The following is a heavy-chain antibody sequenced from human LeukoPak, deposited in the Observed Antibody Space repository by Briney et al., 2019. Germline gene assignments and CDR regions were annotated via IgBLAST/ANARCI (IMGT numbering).Heavy chain of an antibody. CDR1: GFTFSNYA. Sequence: GGSLTLSCAASGFTFSNYAMHWVRQAPGKGLEWVAVISYDGSNKYYADSVKGRFTISRDNPKNTMYLQMNSLRAEETAVYYCARGTYYDILTGYGGAFDIWGQGTMVTVSS. CDR2: ISYDGSNK. J-gene: IGHJ3*02. CDR3: ARGTYYDILTGYGGAFDI. D-gene: IGHD3-9*01. V-gene: IGHV3-30*04.